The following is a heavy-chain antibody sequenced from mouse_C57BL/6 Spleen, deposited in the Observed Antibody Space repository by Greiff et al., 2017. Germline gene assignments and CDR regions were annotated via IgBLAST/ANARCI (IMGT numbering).Heavy chain of an antibody. V-gene: IGHV14-4*01. J-gene: IGHJ2*01. D-gene: IGHD1-1*01. Sequence: EVKLLESGAELVRPGASVKLSCTASGFNIKDDYMHWVKQRPEQGLEWIGWIDPENGDTEYASKFQGKATIPADTSSNTAYLQLSSLTSEDTAVYYGTQGSYGSSSPYYWGQGTTLTVSS. CDR3: TQGSYGSSSPYY. CDR2: IDPENGDT. CDR1: GFNIKDDY.